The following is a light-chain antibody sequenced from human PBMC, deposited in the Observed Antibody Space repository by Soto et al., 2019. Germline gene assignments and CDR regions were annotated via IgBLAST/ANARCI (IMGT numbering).Light chain of an antibody. CDR2: GAS. Sequence: DIQMTQSPSTLSASVGDRVTITCRASQSISSWLAWYQQKPGKAPKLLIYGASTRATGIPARFSGSGSGTEFTLTISSLQSEDFAVYYCQQYNNWPWTFGQGTKVEIK. V-gene: IGKV1-5*01. CDR1: QSISSW. J-gene: IGKJ1*01. CDR3: QQYNNWPWT.